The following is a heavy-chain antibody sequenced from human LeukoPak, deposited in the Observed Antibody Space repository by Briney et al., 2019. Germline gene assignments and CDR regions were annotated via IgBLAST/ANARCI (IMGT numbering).Heavy chain of an antibody. D-gene: IGHD6-19*01. J-gene: IGHJ5*02. CDR3: AARSSGWGWFDP. CDR1: GYSISSGYY. CDR2: IYHSGST. V-gene: IGHV4-38-2*02. Sequence: KPSETLSLTCTVSGYSISSGYYWGWIRQPPGKGLEWIGSIYHSGSTYYNPSLKSRVTISVDTSKNQFSLKLSSVTAADTAVYYCAARSSGWGWFDPWGQGTLVTVSS.